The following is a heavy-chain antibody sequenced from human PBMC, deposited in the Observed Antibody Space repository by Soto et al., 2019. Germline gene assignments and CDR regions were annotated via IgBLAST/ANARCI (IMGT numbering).Heavy chain of an antibody. CDR3: ARAGYYDSSGYYGLYYYGMDV. Sequence: EWMGWMNPNSGNTGYAQKFQGRVTMTTDTSTSTAYMELRSLRSDDTAVYYCARAGYYDSSGYYGLYYYGMDVWGQGTTVTVSS. CDR2: MNPNSGNT. J-gene: IGHJ6*02. V-gene: IGHV1-18*01. D-gene: IGHD3-22*01.